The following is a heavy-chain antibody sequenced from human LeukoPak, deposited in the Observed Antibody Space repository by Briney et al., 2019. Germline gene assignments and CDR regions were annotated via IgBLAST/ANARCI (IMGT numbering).Heavy chain of an antibody. CDR1: GFIFNKYW. CDR2: VREDGAEK. Sequence: SGGSLRLSCTASGFIFNKYWMSWVRQAPGKGLEWVATVREDGAEKYYVDSVKGRITISRDNAKNSLYLQMNSLRAEDTAVYYCASLFGSGPNWFDPWGQGTLVTVSS. J-gene: IGHJ5*02. D-gene: IGHD3-10*01. CDR3: ASLFGSGPNWFDP. V-gene: IGHV3-7*01.